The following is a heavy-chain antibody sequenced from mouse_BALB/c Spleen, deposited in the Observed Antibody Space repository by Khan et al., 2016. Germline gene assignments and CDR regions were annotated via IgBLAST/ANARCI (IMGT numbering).Heavy chain of an antibody. J-gene: IGHJ2*01. Sequence: QVRLQQSGAELVRPGSSVKISCKASGYAFSSYWMNWVKQRPGQGLEWIGQIYHGDGDTKYNGKFKGKATLTADKSSSTAYMQLSSLTSEDSAVYFCANYGNFDYWGQGTTLTVSS. CDR2: IYHGDGDT. D-gene: IGHD2-1*01. V-gene: IGHV1-80*01. CDR3: ANYGNFDY. CDR1: GYAFSSYW.